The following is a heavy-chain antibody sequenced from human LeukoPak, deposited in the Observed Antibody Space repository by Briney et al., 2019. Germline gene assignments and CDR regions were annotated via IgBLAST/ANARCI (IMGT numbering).Heavy chain of an antibody. V-gene: IGHV4-34*01. CDR3: AKGWINDQTRGQYFDY. CDR1: GGSFSGYY. CDR2: INHSGST. Sequence: PSETLSLTCAVYGGSFSGYYWSWIRQPPGKWLEWIGEINHSGSTNYYPSLKGRVTISIDTSKNQFYLKLSCVTAEDTAVYYCAKGWINDQTRGQYFDYWGQGTLVTVSS. J-gene: IGHJ4*02. D-gene: IGHD2-2*03.